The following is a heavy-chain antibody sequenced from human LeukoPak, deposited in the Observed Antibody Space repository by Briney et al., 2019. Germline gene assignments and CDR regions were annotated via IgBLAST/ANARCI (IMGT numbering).Heavy chain of an antibody. CDR1: GFTFSSYA. CDR2: ISGSGGSI. Sequence: PGGSLRLSCAASGFTFSSYAMSWVRQAPGKGLEWVSAISGSGGSIYYADSVKGRFTISRDNSKNTLYLQMNSLGAEDTAVYYCAKDIESEPNYYDSSGPAFDYWGQGTLVTVSS. J-gene: IGHJ4*02. D-gene: IGHD3-22*01. V-gene: IGHV3-23*01. CDR3: AKDIESEPNYYDSSGPAFDY.